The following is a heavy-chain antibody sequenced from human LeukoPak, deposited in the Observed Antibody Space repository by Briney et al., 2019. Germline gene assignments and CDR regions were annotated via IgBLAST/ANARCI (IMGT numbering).Heavy chain of an antibody. CDR3: ARRKMGSWWFDP. V-gene: IGHV5-51*01. CDR1: RYSFNSFW. J-gene: IGHJ5*02. CDR2: IYSGDSDT. D-gene: IGHD5-24*01. Sequence: PGESLEISCKGSRYSFNSFWIAWVRQIPGKGLEWMGIIYSGDSDTRYSTSFQGQVTISANKSISTAYLQWSSLKASDTAMYYCARRKMGSWWFDPWGQGTMVTVSS.